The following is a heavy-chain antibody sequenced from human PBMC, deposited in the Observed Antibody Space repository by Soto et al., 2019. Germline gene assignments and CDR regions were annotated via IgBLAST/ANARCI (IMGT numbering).Heavy chain of an antibody. Sequence: QVQLVQSGAEVKKPGASVKVSCKAFGCRFTSYAMHWVRQAPGQRLEWMGWINAGNGNTKYSQNFQGRVTITRDTSASIAYMELSSLRSEDTAVYYCARIETGRVVTRPNWLDPWGQGTLVTVSS. CDR2: INAGNGNT. CDR3: ARIETGRVVTRPNWLDP. V-gene: IGHV1-3*01. CDR1: GCRFTSYA. J-gene: IGHJ5*02. D-gene: IGHD2-21*02.